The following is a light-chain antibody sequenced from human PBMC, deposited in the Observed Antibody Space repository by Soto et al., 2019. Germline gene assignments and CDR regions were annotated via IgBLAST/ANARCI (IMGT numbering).Light chain of an antibody. Sequence: EILMTQSPGTLSFSPGEVATLSCRASQSVSGSYLAWYQQKPGQAPRLVIYDVSSRATGIPDRFSGSGSGTDFTLTISRLEPEDFAVYFCYQYDSSPWTFGQGTKVDI. CDR1: QSVSGSY. CDR2: DVS. CDR3: YQYDSSPWT. V-gene: IGKV3-20*01. J-gene: IGKJ1*01.